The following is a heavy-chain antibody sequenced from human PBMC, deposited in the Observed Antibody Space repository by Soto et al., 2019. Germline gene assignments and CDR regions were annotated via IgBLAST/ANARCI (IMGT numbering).Heavy chain of an antibody. CDR3: ATSSSWSHYYYYGMDV. D-gene: IGHD6-13*01. J-gene: IGHJ6*02. CDR1: GYSFTSYW. CDR2: IYPGDSDT. V-gene: IGHV5-51*01. Sequence: LGESLKISCKGSGYSFTSYWIGWVRQMPGKGLEWMGIIYPGDSDTRYSPSFQGQVTISADKSISTAYLQWSSLKASDTAMYYCATSSSWSHYYYYGMDVWGQGTTVTVSS.